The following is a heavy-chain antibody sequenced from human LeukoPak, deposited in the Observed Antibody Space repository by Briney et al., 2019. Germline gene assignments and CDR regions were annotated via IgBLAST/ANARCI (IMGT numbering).Heavy chain of an antibody. D-gene: IGHD2-21*02. J-gene: IGHJ4*02. CDR1: GYMFTSYD. CDR3: ARVFCSGGDCYRYFDY. V-gene: IGHV1-8*01. Sequence: ASVKVSCKASGYMFTSYDINRVRQATGQGLEWMGWMNPNSGNTGFGQKFQGRVTMTRDTSISTAYMELSSLRSEDTAVYYCARVFCSGGDCYRYFDYWGQGTLVTVSS. CDR2: MNPNSGNT.